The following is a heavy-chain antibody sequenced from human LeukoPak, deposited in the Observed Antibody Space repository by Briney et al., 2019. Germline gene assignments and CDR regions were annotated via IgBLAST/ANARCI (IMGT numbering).Heavy chain of an antibody. J-gene: IGHJ4*02. Sequence: GASVKVSCKASGYTFTGYYMHWVRQAHGQGLEWMGWINPNSGGTNYAQKFQGKVTMTRDTSISTAYMELSRLRSDDTAVYYCATPGGGIAARPFPILDYWGQGTLVTVYS. V-gene: IGHV1-2*02. CDR3: ATPGGGIAARPFPILDY. D-gene: IGHD6-6*01. CDR2: INPNSGGT. CDR1: GYTFTGYY.